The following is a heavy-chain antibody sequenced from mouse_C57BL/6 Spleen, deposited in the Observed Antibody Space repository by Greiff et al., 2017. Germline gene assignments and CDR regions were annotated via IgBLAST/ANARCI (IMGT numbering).Heavy chain of an antibody. Sequence: QVQLQQPGAELVKPGASVKLSCKASGYTFTSYWMQWVKQRPGQGLEWIGEIDPSDSYTNYNQKFKGKATLTVDTSSSTAYMQLSSLTSEDSAVYYCARCPVYGGVNYWGQGTTLTVSS. D-gene: IGHD1-1*02. V-gene: IGHV1-50*01. J-gene: IGHJ2*01. CDR1: GYTFTSYW. CDR3: ARCPVYGGVNY. CDR2: IDPSDSYT.